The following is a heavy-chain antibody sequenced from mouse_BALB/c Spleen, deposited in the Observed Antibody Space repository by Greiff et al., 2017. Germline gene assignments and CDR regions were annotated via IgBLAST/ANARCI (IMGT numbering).Heavy chain of an antibody. D-gene: IGHD1-1*01. CDR3: ASGILLRFYYAMDY. V-gene: IGHV3-2*02. J-gene: IGHJ4*01. CDR2: ISYSGST. Sequence: EVMLVESGPGLVKPSQSLSLTCTVTGYSITSDYAWNWIRQFPGNKLEWMGYISYSGSTSYNPSLKSRISITRDTSKNQFFLQLNSVTTEDTATYYCASGILLRFYYAMDYWGQGTSVTVSS. CDR1: GYSITSDYA.